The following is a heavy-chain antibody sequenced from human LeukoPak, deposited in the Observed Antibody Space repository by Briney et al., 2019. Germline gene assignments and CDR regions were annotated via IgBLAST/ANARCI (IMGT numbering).Heavy chain of an antibody. CDR1: GFTFSSYA. D-gene: IGHD6-13*01. J-gene: IGHJ4*02. CDR2: ISGSGDTT. CDR3: QKEGRVAAGKGDYLDY. Sequence: PGGSLRLACAASGFTFSSYAMSWVRQAPGKGLEGVSGISGSGDTTKYADSVKGRFTISRDNSKNTLYLQMNSLRADDTAVYYCQKEGRVAAGKGDYLDYWGQGTLVTVSS. V-gene: IGHV3-23*01.